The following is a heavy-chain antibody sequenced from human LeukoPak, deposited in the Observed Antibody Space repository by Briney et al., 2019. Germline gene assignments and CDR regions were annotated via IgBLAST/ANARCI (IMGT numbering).Heavy chain of an antibody. CDR2: ISSDGSNK. CDR1: GFTFNSFA. Sequence: GGSLRLSCAASGFTFNSFAIHWVRQTPGKGLEWVARISSDGSNKKYTDSVKGRFTISRDNSKSTVYLQMNSLTVEDTAVYYCSRGLLWSGELLYPPSAFDYWGQGTLVTVSS. D-gene: IGHD3-10*01. J-gene: IGHJ4*02. CDR3: SRGLLWSGELLYPPSAFDY. V-gene: IGHV3-30*04.